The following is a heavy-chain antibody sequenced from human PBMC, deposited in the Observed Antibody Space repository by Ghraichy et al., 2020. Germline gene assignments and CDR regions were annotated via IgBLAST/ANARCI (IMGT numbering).Heavy chain of an antibody. CDR3: ARTHSLSHFLFDI. CDR2: VYYSGTT. J-gene: IGHJ4*02. D-gene: IGHD3-9*01. Sequence: SATLSLTCNVSGGSINSISYHWGWIRQPPGKGLEWIGSVYYSGTTYYNPSLKSRVRISVDTSKNHFSLNLNSVTAADTAVYYCARTHSLSHFLFDIWGQGSLVTVSS. CDR1: GGSINSISYH. V-gene: IGHV4-39*02.